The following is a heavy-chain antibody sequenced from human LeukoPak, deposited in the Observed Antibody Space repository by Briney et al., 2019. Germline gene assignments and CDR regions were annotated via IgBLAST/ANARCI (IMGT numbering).Heavy chain of an antibody. D-gene: IGHD3-10*01. Sequence: ASVKVSCKASGYTFTSYGISWVRQAPGQGLEWMGWMNPNSGNTGYAQKFQGRVTITRNTPISTAYMELSSLRSEGTAVYYCARGRSSEFLFDPWGQGTLVTVSS. CDR2: MNPNSGNT. J-gene: IGHJ5*02. CDR1: GYTFTSYG. CDR3: ARGRSSEFLFDP. V-gene: IGHV1-8*03.